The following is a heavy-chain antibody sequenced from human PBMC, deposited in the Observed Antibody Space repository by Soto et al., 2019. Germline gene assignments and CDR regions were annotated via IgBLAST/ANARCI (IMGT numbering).Heavy chain of an antibody. Sequence: GGSLRLSCAASGFTFSSYSMNWFRQAPGKGLEWVSSISSSSSYIYYADSVKGRFTISRDNAKNSLYLQMNSLRAEDTAVYYCARVSFEVLGYCSSTSCYAATFDYWGQGTLVTVS. CDR1: GFTFSSYS. CDR3: ARVSFEVLGYCSSTSCYAATFDY. V-gene: IGHV3-21*01. J-gene: IGHJ4*02. D-gene: IGHD2-2*01. CDR2: ISSSSSYI.